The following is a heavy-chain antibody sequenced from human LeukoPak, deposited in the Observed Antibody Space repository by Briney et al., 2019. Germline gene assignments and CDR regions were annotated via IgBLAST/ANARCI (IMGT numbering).Heavy chain of an antibody. Sequence: ASVKVSCKASGYTFTGYYMHWVRQAPGQGLEWMGWINPNSGGTNYAQKFQGRVAMTRDTSISTAYMDLSRLRSDDTAVYYCARGMGVLVPAATWFDPWGQGTLVTVSS. D-gene: IGHD2-2*01. CDR2: INPNSGGT. CDR3: ARGMGVLVPAATWFDP. J-gene: IGHJ5*02. V-gene: IGHV1-2*02. CDR1: GYTFTGYY.